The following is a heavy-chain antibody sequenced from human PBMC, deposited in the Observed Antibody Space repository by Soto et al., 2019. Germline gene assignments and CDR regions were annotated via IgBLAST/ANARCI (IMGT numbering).Heavy chain of an antibody. V-gene: IGHV4-4*02. CDR2: IYHSGST. D-gene: IGHD3-9*01. CDR1: GGSISSSNW. Sequence: GGSISSSNWWSWVRQPPGKGLEWIGEIYHSGSTNYNPSLKSRVTISVDKSKNQFSLKLSSVTAADTAVYYCARVADILTGLYYFDYWGQGTLVTVSS. CDR3: ARVADILTGLYYFDY. J-gene: IGHJ4*02.